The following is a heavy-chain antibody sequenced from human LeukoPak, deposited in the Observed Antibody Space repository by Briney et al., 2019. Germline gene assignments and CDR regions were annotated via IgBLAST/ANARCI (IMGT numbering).Heavy chain of an antibody. J-gene: IGHJ4*02. Sequence: SETLSLTCDVSGYSITNGYYWGWIRRPPGKGLQWIGSIHHSGATSYNPSLKTRVTTSVDTSKNQFSLRLSSVTAADTAVYFCAVSFGGYDAGFYWGQGTLVTVSS. CDR1: GYSITNGYY. CDR3: AVSFGGYDAGFY. D-gene: IGHD3-3*01. V-gene: IGHV4-38-2*01. CDR2: IHHSGAT.